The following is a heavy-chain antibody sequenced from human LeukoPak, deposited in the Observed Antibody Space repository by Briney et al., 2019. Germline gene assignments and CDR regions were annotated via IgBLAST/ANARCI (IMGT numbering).Heavy chain of an antibody. V-gene: IGHV4-39*01. Sequence: PSETLSLTCTVSGGSISSSSYYWGWIRQPPGKGLEWIGSIYYSGSTYYNPSLKSRVTISVDTSKNQFSLRLSSVTAADTAVYYCARQQLPGGHFDYWGQGTLVTVSS. CDR1: GGSISSSSYY. D-gene: IGHD6-6*01. CDR2: IYYSGST. J-gene: IGHJ4*02. CDR3: ARQQLPGGHFDY.